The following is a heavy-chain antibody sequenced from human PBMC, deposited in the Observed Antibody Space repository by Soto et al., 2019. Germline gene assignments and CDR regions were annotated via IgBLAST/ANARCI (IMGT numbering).Heavy chain of an antibody. CDR1: GGSISSGSYY. D-gene: IGHD3-22*01. V-gene: IGHV4-31*03. CDR2: IYYSGST. CDR3: ARAPPYYYDSSGYTYYFDY. Sequence: SETLSLTCTVSGGSISSGSYYWNWIRQHPGKGLEWIGYIYYSGSTYYNSSLKSRVTISVDTSKNQFSLELSSVTAADTAVYYCARAPPYYYDSSGYTYYFDYWGQGTLVTVLL. J-gene: IGHJ4*02.